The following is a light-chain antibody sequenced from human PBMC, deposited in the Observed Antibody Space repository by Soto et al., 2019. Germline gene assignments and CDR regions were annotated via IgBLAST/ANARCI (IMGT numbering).Light chain of an antibody. CDR1: QSLDIW. CDR2: KTS. V-gene: IGKV1-5*03. CDR3: QQYHSFSP. Sequence: DIQMTQSPSTLSASVEDRVTITCRASQSLDIWLAWYQQKPGKPPKLLIYKTSILEFVVPSRFSSSGSGTLFPLNIRSLQPDAFAYYYCQQYHSFSPFGQGTKVEIK. J-gene: IGKJ1*01.